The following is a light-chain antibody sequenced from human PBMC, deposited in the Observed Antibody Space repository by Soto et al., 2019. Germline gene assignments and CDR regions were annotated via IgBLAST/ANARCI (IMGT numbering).Light chain of an antibody. CDR1: QGISSY. CDR3: QQLNSNPRT. Sequence: DIQLTQSPSFLSASVEDRVTITCRASQGISSYLAWYQQKPGKAPKLLIYAASTLQSGVPSRFSGSGSGTEFTLTISSLQPEDFATYYCQQLNSNPRTFGQGTKLEIK. V-gene: IGKV1-9*01. J-gene: IGKJ2*01. CDR2: AAS.